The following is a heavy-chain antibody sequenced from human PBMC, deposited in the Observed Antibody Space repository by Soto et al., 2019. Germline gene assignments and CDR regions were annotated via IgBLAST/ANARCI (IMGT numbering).Heavy chain of an antibody. D-gene: IGHD4-4*01. J-gene: IGHJ4*02. CDR2: IYHSGST. CDR3: ARGMTTVTTLDY. CDR1: GGSISSGGYS. Sequence: SETLSLTCAVSGGSISSGGYSWSWIRQPPGKGLEWIGYIYHSGSTYHNPSLKSRVTISVDRSKNQFSLKLSSVTAADTAVYYCARGMTTVTTLDYWGQGTLVTVSS. V-gene: IGHV4-30-2*01.